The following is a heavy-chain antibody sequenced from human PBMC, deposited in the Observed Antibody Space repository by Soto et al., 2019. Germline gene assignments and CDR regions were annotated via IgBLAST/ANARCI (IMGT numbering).Heavy chain of an antibody. D-gene: IGHD3-9*01. CDR1: GGSTRHSSYF. Sequence: LETLSLTCAVSGGSTRHSSYFWGWIRQPPGKGLEWIASVYYSGSPYYNPSLKSRVTISVDTSKNQFSLKLSSLTAADTAVYYCARDHYVYDILTGYGYYYGMDVWGQGTTVTVSS. V-gene: IGHV4-39*07. CDR3: ARDHYVYDILTGYGYYYGMDV. J-gene: IGHJ6*02. CDR2: VYYSGSP.